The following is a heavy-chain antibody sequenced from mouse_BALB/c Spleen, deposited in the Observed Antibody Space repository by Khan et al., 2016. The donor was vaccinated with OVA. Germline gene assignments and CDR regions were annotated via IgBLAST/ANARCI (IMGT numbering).Heavy chain of an antibody. CDR2: INPGSGGT. V-gene: IGHV1-54*01. Sequence: QVQLKESGAELVRPGTSVKVSCKASGYAFTDYLIEWLKQRPGQGLEWIGVINPGSGGTHYNEEFMDKATLTADKSSSTSYMQLSSLTSDDSAVEFCSRSGYGFGAYWGPGTLVTVSA. CDR1: GYAFTDYL. CDR3: SRSGYGFGAY. D-gene: IGHD3-2*02. J-gene: IGHJ3*01.